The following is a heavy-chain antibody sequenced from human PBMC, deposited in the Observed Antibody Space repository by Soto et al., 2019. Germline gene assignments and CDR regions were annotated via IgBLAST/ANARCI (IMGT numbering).Heavy chain of an antibody. D-gene: IGHD2-15*01. Sequence: QVQLVQSGAEVKKPGSSVKVSCKASGGTFSSYTISWVRQAPGQGLEWMGRIIPILGIANYAQKFQGRVTITADKSTSTAYTELSSLRSEDTAVYYCARDPVVVGQYYYGMDVWGQGTTVTVSS. CDR1: GGTFSSYT. V-gene: IGHV1-69*08. J-gene: IGHJ6*02. CDR2: IIPILGIA. CDR3: ARDPVVVGQYYYGMDV.